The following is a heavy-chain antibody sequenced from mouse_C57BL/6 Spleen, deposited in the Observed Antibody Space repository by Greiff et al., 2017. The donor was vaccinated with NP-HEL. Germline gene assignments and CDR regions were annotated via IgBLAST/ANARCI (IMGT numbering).Heavy chain of an antibody. J-gene: IGHJ2*01. CDR1: GYAFTNYL. D-gene: IGHD1-1*01. V-gene: IGHV1-54*01. CDR3: ARGVTTVRGYFDY. Sequence: VQLQQSGAELVRPGTSVKVSCKASGYAFTNYLIEWVKQRPGQGLEWIGVINPGSGGTNYNEKFKGKATLTADKSSSTAYMQLSSLTSEDAAVYFCARGVTTVRGYFDYWGQSTTLTVSS. CDR2: INPGSGGT.